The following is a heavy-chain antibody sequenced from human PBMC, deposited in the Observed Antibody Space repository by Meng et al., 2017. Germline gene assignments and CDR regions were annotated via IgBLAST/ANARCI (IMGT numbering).Heavy chain of an antibody. CDR3: ARGGEKYCSSTSCYWVYFDY. CDR1: GGSISSYY. CDR2: IYYSGST. V-gene: IGHV4-59*01. D-gene: IGHD2-2*01. Sequence: SETLSLTCTVSGGSISSYYWSWIRQPPGKGLEWIGYIYYSGSTNYNPSLKSRVTISVDTSKNQFSLKLSSVTAADTAVYYCARGGEKYCSSTSCYWVYFDYWGQGTLVTVSS. J-gene: IGHJ4*02.